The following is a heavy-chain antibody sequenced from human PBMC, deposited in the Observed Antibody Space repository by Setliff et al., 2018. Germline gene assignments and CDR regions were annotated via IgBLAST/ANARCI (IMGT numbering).Heavy chain of an antibody. CDR3: ARDGSYYYFDY. V-gene: IGHV4-39*07. CDR1: GGYIGGTSYY. Sequence: LSLTCTVSGGYIGGTSYYWGWIRQPPGKGLEWIGSIHFRGTTYYNPSLNSQVTISVDTSKNQFSLKLSSVTAADTAVYYCARDGSYYYFDYWGQGTLVTVSS. D-gene: IGHD1-26*01. CDR2: IHFRGTT. J-gene: IGHJ4*02.